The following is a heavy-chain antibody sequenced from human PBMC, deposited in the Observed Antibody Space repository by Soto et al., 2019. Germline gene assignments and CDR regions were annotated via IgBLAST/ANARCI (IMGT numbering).Heavy chain of an antibody. J-gene: IGHJ4*02. CDR3: ARRVVSQPTTVNDYFDY. CDR2: IYYSGST. CDR1: GGSISSSSYY. V-gene: IGHV4-39*01. D-gene: IGHD4-17*01. Sequence: SSETLSLTCTVSGGSISSSSYYWGWIRQPPGKGLEWIGSIYYSGSTYYNPSLKSRVTISVDTSKNQFSLKLSSVTAADTAVYYCARRVVSQPTTVNDYFDYWGQGTLVTVSS.